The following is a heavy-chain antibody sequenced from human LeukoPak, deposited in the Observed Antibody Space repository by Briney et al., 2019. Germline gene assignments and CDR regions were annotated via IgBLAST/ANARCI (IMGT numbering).Heavy chain of an antibody. CDR1: GYTFTSYD. CDR2: MNPNSGNT. J-gene: IGHJ4*02. V-gene: IGHV1-8*01. D-gene: IGHD6-13*01. Sequence: ASVKVSCKASGYTFTSYDINWVRQATGQGLEWMGWMNPNSGNTGYARKFQGRVTMTRNTSISTAYMELSSLRSEDTAVYYCARAASYSSSGKTRKNYYFDYWGQGTLVTVSS. CDR3: ARAASYSSSGKTRKNYYFDY.